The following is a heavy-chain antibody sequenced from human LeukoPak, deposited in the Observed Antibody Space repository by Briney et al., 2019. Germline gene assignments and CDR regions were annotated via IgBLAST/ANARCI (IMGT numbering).Heavy chain of an antibody. CDR1: GFTFRTYS. CDR3: LRSVSGSYGFFDY. J-gene: IGHJ4*02. CDR2: ITSSRIYI. V-gene: IGHV3-21*01. D-gene: IGHD1-26*01. Sequence: GGSLRLSCAASGFTFRTYSMNWVRQAPGKGLEWVSSITSSRIYIYYADSVKGRFTISRDNAKNTLYLQMNSLRADDTAVYYCLRSVSGSYGFFDYWGQGTLVTVSS.